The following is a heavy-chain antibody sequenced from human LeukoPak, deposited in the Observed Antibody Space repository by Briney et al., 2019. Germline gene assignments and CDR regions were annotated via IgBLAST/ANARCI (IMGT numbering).Heavy chain of an antibody. J-gene: IGHJ4*02. Sequence: TGGSLRLSCSASGFTFSNYAIHWVRQAPGRGLEYVSGISGNGASTYYADSVRGRFIISRDNSKNTLYLQMSSLRPEDTAVYYCVKLSSAYYFDYWGQGTLVTVSS. CDR3: VKLSSAYYFDY. D-gene: IGHD6-19*01. CDR2: ISGNGAST. CDR1: GFTFSNYA. V-gene: IGHV3-64D*09.